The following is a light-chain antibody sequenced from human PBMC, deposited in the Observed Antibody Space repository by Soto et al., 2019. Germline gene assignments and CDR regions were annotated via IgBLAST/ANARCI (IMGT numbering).Light chain of an antibody. J-gene: IGLJ2*01. CDR3: SSYTTSDTPVI. Sequence: QSALTQPASVSGSPGQSITISCTGTTSDVGGYNYVSWYQQPPGKAPKLMIYEVSHRPSGVSNRFSGSKSGNTASLTISGLQAEDEADYYCSSYTTSDTPVIFGGGTKLTVL. V-gene: IGLV2-14*01. CDR1: TSDVGGYNY. CDR2: EVS.